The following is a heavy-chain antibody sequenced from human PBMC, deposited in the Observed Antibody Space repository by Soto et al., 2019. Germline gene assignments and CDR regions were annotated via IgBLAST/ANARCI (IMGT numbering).Heavy chain of an antibody. CDR1: GYTFTSYD. CDR3: ARPELVHNWFDP. V-gene: IGHV1-8*01. J-gene: IGHJ5*02. D-gene: IGHD6-13*01. CDR2: MNPNSGNT. Sequence: QVQLVQSGAEVKKPGASVKVSCKASGYTFTSYDINWVRRATGQGLEWMGWMNPNSGNTGYAQKFQGRVTMTRNTSISTAYMELSSLRSEATAVYYCARPELVHNWFDPWGQGTLVTVSS.